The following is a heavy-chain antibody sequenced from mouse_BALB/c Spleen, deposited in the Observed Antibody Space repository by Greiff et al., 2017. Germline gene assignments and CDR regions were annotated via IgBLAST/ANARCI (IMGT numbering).Heavy chain of an antibody. CDR1: GYTFTSYW. D-gene: IGHD4-1*01. Sequence: QVQLQQSGAELAKPGASVKMSCKASGYTFTSYWMHWVKQRPGQGLEWIGYINPSTGYTEYNQKFKDKATLTADKSSSTAYMQLSSLTSEDSAVYYCARGNWDGFAYWGQGTLVTVSA. CDR3: ARGNWDGFAY. CDR2: INPSTGYT. J-gene: IGHJ3*01. V-gene: IGHV1-7*01.